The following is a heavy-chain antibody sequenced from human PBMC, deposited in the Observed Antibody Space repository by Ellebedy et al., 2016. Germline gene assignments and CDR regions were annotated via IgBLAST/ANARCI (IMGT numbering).Heavy chain of an antibody. CDR2: IYYSGST. V-gene: IGHV4-30-4*01. J-gene: IGHJ5*02. D-gene: IGHD2-2*01. CDR3: ARPGSVYCSSTSCNNWFNP. Sequence: SETLSLTXTVSGGSISSGDYYWSWIRQPPGKGLEWIGYIYYSGSTNYNPSLKSRVTISVDTSKNQFSLKLSSVTAADTAVYYCARPGSVYCSSTSCNNWFNPWGQGTLVTVSS. CDR1: GGSISSGDYY.